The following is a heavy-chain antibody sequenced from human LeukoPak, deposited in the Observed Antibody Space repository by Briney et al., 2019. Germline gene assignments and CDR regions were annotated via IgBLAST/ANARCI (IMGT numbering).Heavy chain of an antibody. CDR3: ASRLPAGLGVDY. CDR2: ISSGGGSA. J-gene: IGHJ4*02. V-gene: IGHV3-23*01. Sequence: GGSLRLSCAASGFTFYNYDMSWVRQAPGKGLEWVSAISSGGGSAYYADSVKGRFTISRDNSKNTLYLKMNSLTGEDTAVYYCASRLPAGLGVDYWGQGNLVSVSS. D-gene: IGHD2-2*01. CDR1: GFTFYNYD.